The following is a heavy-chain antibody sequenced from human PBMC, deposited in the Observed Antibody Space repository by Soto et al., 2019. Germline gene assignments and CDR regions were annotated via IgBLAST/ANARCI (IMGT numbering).Heavy chain of an antibody. CDR3: ARETYYDFWSGYYSEGGYYYYYMDV. J-gene: IGHJ6*03. V-gene: IGHV4-4*02. CDR1: SGSISSSNW. CDR2: IYHSGST. D-gene: IGHD3-3*01. Sequence: QVQLQESGPGLVKPSGTLSLTCAVSSGSISSSNWWSWVRQPPGKGLEWIGEIYHSGSTNYNPSLKSRATIAVDKSKNQFFLKLSSVTAADTAVYYCARETYYDFWSGYYSEGGYYYYYMDVWGKGTTVTVSS.